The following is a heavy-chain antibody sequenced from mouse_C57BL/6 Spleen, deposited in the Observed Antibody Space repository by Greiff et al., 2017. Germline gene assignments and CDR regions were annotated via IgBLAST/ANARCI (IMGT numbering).Heavy chain of an antibody. Sequence: EVQVVESGGGLVKPGGSLKLSCAASGFTFSSYAMSWVRQTPEKRLEWVATISDGGSYTYYPDNVKGRFTISRDNAKNNLYLQMSHLKSEDTAMYYCARDNYGYGRAWFAYWGQGTLVTVSA. J-gene: IGHJ3*01. V-gene: IGHV5-4*01. CDR2: ISDGGSYT. CDR3: ARDNYGYGRAWFAY. D-gene: IGHD2-2*01. CDR1: GFTFSSYA.